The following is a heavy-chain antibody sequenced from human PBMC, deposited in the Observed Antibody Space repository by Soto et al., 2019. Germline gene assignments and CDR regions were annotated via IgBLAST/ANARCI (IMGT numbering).Heavy chain of an antibody. CDR2: VYYTGST. J-gene: IGHJ4*02. V-gene: IGHV4-59*01. Sequence: SETLSLTCRVSGGSMSGYYWSWIRQAPGKGLEWIGYVYYTGSTSYNPSLQSRVTISVDTSNKQFSLSLRLVTAADTAVYFCARSIAVPSSHIDHWGQGIRVTVSS. D-gene: IGHD6-6*01. CDR1: GGSMSGYY. CDR3: ARSIAVPSSHIDH.